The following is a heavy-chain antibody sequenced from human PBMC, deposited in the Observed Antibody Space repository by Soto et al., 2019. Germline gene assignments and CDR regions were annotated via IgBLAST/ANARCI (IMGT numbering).Heavy chain of an antibody. Sequence: QVRLQESGPGLVKPSQTLSLTCTVSGGSISSGDYYWSWIRQPPGRGLEWIGYIYYSGSTYYNPSRKSRVTISVDTSKHQFSLKLSSVTAADTAVYYCASRIPRWGSSSPEYYFDYWGQGTLVTVSS. CDR1: GGSISSGDYY. CDR3: ASRIPRWGSSSPEYYFDY. J-gene: IGHJ4*02. CDR2: IYYSGST. V-gene: IGHV4-30-4*01. D-gene: IGHD6-6*01.